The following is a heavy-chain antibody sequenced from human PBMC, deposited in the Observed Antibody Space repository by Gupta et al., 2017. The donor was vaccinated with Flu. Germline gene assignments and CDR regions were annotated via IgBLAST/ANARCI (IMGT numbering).Heavy chain of an antibody. CDR2: INPHSGTT. D-gene: IGHD2-2*02. J-gene: IGHJ5*02. CDR3: AREKHCSTASCYRWFDP. V-gene: IGHV1-2*06. CDR1: GYTFTAYY. Sequence: QVQLVQSGAAVKKPGASVKVSCKASGYTFTAYYIPWVRQAPGQGLEWMGRINPHSGTTNYEQKFQGRVTVTMDTSISTAYMDLSRLRSDDTAVYYCAREKHCSTASCYRWFDPWGQGTLVTVSS.